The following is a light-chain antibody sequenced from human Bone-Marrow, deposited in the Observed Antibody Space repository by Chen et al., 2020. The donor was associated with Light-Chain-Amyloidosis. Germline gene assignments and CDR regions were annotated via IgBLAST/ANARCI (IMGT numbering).Light chain of an antibody. CDR1: QSVSNK. J-gene: IGKJ3*01. CDR2: AAS. Sequence: EIVMTQSPATLSVSPGERVTLSCRASQSVSNKLAWYQQKPGQAPRLLIFAASTRAAVIPARFSGSGSVTEFTLTISSLQSEDFAVYYCQQYNNWPLFSFGPGTKVDIK. V-gene: IGKV3D-15*01. CDR3: QQYNNWPLFS.